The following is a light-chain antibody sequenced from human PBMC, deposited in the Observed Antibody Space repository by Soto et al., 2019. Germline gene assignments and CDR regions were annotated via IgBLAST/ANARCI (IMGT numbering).Light chain of an antibody. J-gene: IGLJ2*01. CDR3: CSYAGSRTHVL. CDR1: SSDVGSYNL. CDR2: EVS. Sequence: QSALTQPASVSGSPGQSITISCIGTSSDVGSYNLVSWYQQHPGKAPKVLIYEVSERPSGVSNRFSGSKSGNTASLTISGLQAEDEAEYYCCSYAGSRTHVLFGGGTQLTGL. V-gene: IGLV2-23*02.